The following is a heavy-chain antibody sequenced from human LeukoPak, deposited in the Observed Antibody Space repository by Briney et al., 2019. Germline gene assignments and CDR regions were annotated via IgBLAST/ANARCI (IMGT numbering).Heavy chain of an antibody. D-gene: IGHD1-7*01. CDR2: INPNSGGT. V-gene: IGHV1-2*02. CDR1: GYTFTDYC. CDR3: ARVGTTDY. J-gene: IGHJ4*02. Sequence: GASVKVSCKASGYTFTDYCMHWVRQAPGQGLEWMGWINPNSGGTNYAQKFQGRVIMTRDTSISTAYMEMSRLTSDDTAVYYCARVGTTDYWGQGTLVTVSS.